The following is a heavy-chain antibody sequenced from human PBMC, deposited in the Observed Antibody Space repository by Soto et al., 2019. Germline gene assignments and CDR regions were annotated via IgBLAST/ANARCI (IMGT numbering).Heavy chain of an antibody. Sequence: SLRLSCAASGFTFSSYGMHWVRQAPGKGLEWVAVISYDGSNKYYADSVKGRFTISRDNSKNTLYLQMNSLRAEDTAVYYCAKLLLGAADFSYYYGMDVWGQGTTVTVSS. CDR3: AKLLLGAADFSYYYGMDV. V-gene: IGHV3-30*18. CDR2: ISYDGSNK. J-gene: IGHJ6*01. D-gene: IGHD3-16*01. CDR1: GFTFSSYG.